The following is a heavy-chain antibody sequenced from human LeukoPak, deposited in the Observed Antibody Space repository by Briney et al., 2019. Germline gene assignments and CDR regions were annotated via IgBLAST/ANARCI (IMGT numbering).Heavy chain of an antibody. CDR1: GGSISSSSYY. CDR3: ARGAWEYYFDC. Sequence: SETLSLTCTVSGGSISSSSYYWGWIRQPPGKGLEWIGSIYYSGSTYYNPSLKSRVTISVDTSKNQFSLKQSSVTAADTAMYYCARGAWEYYFDCWGLGTLVTVSS. CDR2: IYYSGST. D-gene: IGHD1-26*01. V-gene: IGHV4-39*07. J-gene: IGHJ4*02.